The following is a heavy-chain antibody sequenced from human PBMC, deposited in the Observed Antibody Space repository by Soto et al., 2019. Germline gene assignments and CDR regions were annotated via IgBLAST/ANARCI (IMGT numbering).Heavy chain of an antibody. D-gene: IGHD1-26*01. J-gene: IGHJ5*02. CDR1: GFTFSSYG. CDR3: AKAWDYNWFDP. Sequence: GGSLRLSCAASGFTFSSYGMHWVRQAPGKGLEWVAVISYDGSNKYYADSVKGRFTISRDNSKNTLYLQMNSLRAEDTAVYYCAKAWDYNWFDPWGQGTLVTVSS. V-gene: IGHV3-30*18. CDR2: ISYDGSNK.